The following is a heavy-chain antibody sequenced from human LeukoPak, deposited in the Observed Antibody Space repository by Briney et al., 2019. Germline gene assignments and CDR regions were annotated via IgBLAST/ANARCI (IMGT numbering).Heavy chain of an antibody. V-gene: IGHV3-33*01. D-gene: IGHD6-19*01. Sequence: PGGSLRLSCAASGFTFSSYGTHWVRQAPGKGLEWVAVIWYDGSNKYYADSVKGRFTISRDNSKNTLYLQMNSLRAEDTAVYYCARDSIPIAVAGPFDYWGQGTLVTVSS. CDR1: GFTFSSYG. CDR2: IWYDGSNK. CDR3: ARDSIPIAVAGPFDY. J-gene: IGHJ4*02.